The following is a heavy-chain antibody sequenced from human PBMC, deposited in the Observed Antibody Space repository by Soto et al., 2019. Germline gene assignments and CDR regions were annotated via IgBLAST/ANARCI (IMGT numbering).Heavy chain of an antibody. CDR1: GGTLSSYT. CDR3: ARDKGYCSGASCPDFDY. CDR2: IIPNRGIT. V-gene: IGHV1-69*08. Sequence: QVQLVQSGAEVQKPGSSVKVSCKASGGTLSSYTFSWVRQAPGQGLEWMGRIIPNRGITNYAQKFQGRITIMVDKSTSTAYMELSSLRSEDTAVYYCARDKGYCSGASCPDFDYWGQGTLVTVSS. J-gene: IGHJ4*02. D-gene: IGHD2-15*01.